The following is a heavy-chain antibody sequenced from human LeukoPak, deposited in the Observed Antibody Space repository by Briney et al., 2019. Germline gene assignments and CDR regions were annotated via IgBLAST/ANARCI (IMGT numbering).Heavy chain of an antibody. J-gene: IGHJ4*02. CDR1: GYTFTSYG. CDR3: ARDLAFDIVVVPAAAFDY. D-gene: IGHD2-2*01. CDR2: ISAYNGNT. Sequence: GASVKVSCTASGYTFTSYGISWVRQAPGQGLEWMGWISAYNGNTNYAQKLQGRVTMTTDTSTSTAYMELRSLRSDDTAVYYCARDLAFDIVVVPAAAFDYWGQGTLVTVSS. V-gene: IGHV1-18*01.